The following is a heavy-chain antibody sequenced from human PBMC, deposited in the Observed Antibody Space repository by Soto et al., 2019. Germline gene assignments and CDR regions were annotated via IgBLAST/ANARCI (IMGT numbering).Heavy chain of an antibody. CDR3: ARDGIGGWMPKFF. D-gene: IGHD5-12*01. J-gene: IGHJ1*01. V-gene: IGHV1-18*04. CDR2: ISAYDGNT. Sequence: XTAKVSFGRSAYTSTNYAFTWVRQAPGQGLEWMGWISAYDGNTRYPQKLQGRVTLTTDTSTNTAYMELRSLRSDDTAVYYCARDGIGGWMPKFFWGQGTLVTVSS. CDR1: AYTSTNYA.